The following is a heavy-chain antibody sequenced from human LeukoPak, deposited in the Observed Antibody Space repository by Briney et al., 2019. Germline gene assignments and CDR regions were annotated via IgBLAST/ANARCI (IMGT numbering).Heavy chain of an antibody. V-gene: IGHV4-34*01. J-gene: IGHJ3*02. D-gene: IGHD3-3*01. CDR3: ARDVRVAGFDI. CDR1: GGSFSGYY. CDR2: INHSGST. Sequence: SETLSLTCAVYGGSFSGYYWSWIRQPPGKGLEWIGEINHSGSTNYNPSLKSRVTISVDTSKNQFSLKLSSVTAADTAVYYCARDVRVAGFDIWGQGTMVTVSS.